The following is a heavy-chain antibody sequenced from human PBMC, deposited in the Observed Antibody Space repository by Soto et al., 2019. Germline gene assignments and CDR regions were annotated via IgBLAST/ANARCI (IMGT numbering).Heavy chain of an antibody. CDR1: GGSLGSYY. J-gene: IGHJ5*02. CDR2: VFYTGRA. D-gene: IGHD3-3*01. Sequence: SETLSLTCTVSGGSLGSYYWSWIRQPPGKGLEWIGYVFYTGRANYNASLKSRVTISLDTSKNQFSLRLLSVTDADTAVYYCARGQRFSDWFDPWGQGTLVTVLL. CDR3: ARGQRFSDWFDP. V-gene: IGHV4-59*12.